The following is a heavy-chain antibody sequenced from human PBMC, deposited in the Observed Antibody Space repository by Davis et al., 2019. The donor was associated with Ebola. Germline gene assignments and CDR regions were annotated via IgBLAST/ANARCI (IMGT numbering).Heavy chain of an antibody. Sequence: SETLSLTCAVYGGSFSGYYWSWIRQPPGKGLEWIGYIHYSGVTNYNPSLNSRVTISVDTSKNQFSLRLSSVTAADTAMYYCGRHFDYDYGADAFNIWGQGTMVSVSS. CDR3: GRHFDYDYGADAFNI. CDR2: IHYSGVT. D-gene: IGHD4/OR15-4a*01. J-gene: IGHJ3*02. CDR1: GGSFSGYY. V-gene: IGHV4-59*08.